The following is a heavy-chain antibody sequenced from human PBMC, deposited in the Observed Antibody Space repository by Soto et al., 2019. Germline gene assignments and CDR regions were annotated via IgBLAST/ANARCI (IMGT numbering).Heavy chain of an antibody. CDR3: AYGDYFLGGLT. J-gene: IGHJ5*02. V-gene: IGHV4-59*06. Sequence: QVQLQESGPGLVKPSETLSLTCTVSGGTISTYYWSWIRQPPGKGLEWIGYIYYSGSTYYNPSLKSRVTISVDTSKNQFSLKLSSVTAADTAVYYCAYGDYFLGGLTWGQGTLVTVSS. CDR1: GGTISTYY. CDR2: IYYSGST. D-gene: IGHD4-17*01.